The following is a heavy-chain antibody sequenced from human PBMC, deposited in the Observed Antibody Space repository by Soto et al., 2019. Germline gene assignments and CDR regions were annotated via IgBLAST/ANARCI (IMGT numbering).Heavy chain of an antibody. V-gene: IGHV1-18*01. Sequence: ASVKVSCKASGYTFTSYGISWVRQAPGQGLEWMGWISAYNGNTNYAQKLQGRVTMTTDTSTSTAYMELRSLRSDDTAVYYCARGATTWSGYPGAFDIWGQGTMVTVSS. CDR2: ISAYNGNT. J-gene: IGHJ3*02. CDR1: GYTFTSYG. CDR3: ARGATTWSGYPGAFDI. D-gene: IGHD3-3*01.